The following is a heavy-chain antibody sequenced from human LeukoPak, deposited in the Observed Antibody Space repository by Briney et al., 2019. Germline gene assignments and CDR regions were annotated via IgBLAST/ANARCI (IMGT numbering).Heavy chain of an antibody. CDR3: ARDRGPIAAAGRGKHQRVAFDI. CDR2: ISSGDGPT. Sequence: GGSLRLSCAASGFTFSDYYMTWIRQAPGKGLEWISYISSGDGPTYYADSVKGRFTISRDKSKNTLSLQMNRLRADNTAVYYCARDRGPIAAAGRGKHQRVAFDIWGQGTMVTVSS. V-gene: IGHV3-11*04. CDR1: GFTFSDYY. J-gene: IGHJ3*02. D-gene: IGHD6-13*01.